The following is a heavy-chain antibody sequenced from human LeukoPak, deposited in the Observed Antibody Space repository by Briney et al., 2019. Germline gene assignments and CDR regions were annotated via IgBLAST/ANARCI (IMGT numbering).Heavy chain of an antibody. Sequence: GGSLRLSCAASGFIFSGYSMNWVRQAPGKGLEWVSFISSSSTYKYYVDSVKGRFSISRDNAQSSLYLQMNRLRAEDTAVYYCARDYYDSRGSRSFAFDIWGQGTLVTVSS. CDR2: ISSSSTYK. D-gene: IGHD3-22*01. V-gene: IGHV3-21*01. J-gene: IGHJ3*02. CDR3: ARDYYDSRGSRSFAFDI. CDR1: GFIFSGYS.